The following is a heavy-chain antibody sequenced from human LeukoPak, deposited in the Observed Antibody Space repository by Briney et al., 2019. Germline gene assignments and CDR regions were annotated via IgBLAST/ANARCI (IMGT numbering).Heavy chain of an antibody. CDR3: ASCFRYRGGSCYDLDY. CDR2: INPSGGST. Sequence: ASVTVSCKASGYTFTSYYMHWVRQAPGQGLEWMGIINPSGGSTSYAQKFQGRVTMTRDTSTSTVYMELSSLRSEDTAVYYCASCFRYRGGSCYDLDYWGQGTLVTVSS. J-gene: IGHJ4*02. V-gene: IGHV1-46*01. D-gene: IGHD2-15*01. CDR1: GYTFTSYY.